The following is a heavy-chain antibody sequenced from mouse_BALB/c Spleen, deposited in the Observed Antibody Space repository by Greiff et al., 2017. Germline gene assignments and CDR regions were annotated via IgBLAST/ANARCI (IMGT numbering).Heavy chain of an antibody. CDR3: ARRAEAY. J-gene: IGHJ3*01. D-gene: IGHD3-3*01. V-gene: IGHV1-7*01. CDR2: INPSTGYT. Sequence: QVQLQQSGAELAKPGASVKMSCKASGYTFTSYWMHWVKQRPGQGLEWIGYINPSTGYTEYNQKFKDKATLTADKSSSTAYMQLSSLTSEDSAVYYCARRAEAYWGQGTLVTVSA. CDR1: GYTFTSYW.